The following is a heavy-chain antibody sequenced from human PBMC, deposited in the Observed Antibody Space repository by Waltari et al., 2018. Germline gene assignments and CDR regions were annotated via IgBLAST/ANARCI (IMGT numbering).Heavy chain of an antibody. CDR3: ARDVGGLDV. CDR2: IWYDGSNK. CDR1: GFTFSSYG. D-gene: IGHD3-16*01. J-gene: IGHJ6*02. Sequence: QVQLVESGGGVVQPGRSLRLSCAASGFTFSSYGMHWVRQAPGKGREWVAVIWYDGSNKYYADSVKGRFTISRDNSKSTLYLQMNSLRAEDTAVYYCARDVGGLDVWGQGTTVTVSS. V-gene: IGHV3-33*01.